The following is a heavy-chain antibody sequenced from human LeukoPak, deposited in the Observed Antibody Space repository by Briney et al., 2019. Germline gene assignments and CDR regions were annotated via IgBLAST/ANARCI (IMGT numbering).Heavy chain of an antibody. D-gene: IGHD6-13*01. CDR2: ISSDGGST. V-gene: IGHV3-23*01. Sequence: GGSLRLSCAASGFTFSRYDMSWVRQAPGKGLEWVSAISSDGGSTHYADSVKGRFTISRDNSKNTLYMQMNSLRAEDTAVYYCAKRAASGTGAFDIWGQGTMVTVSS. CDR1: GFTFSRYD. J-gene: IGHJ3*02. CDR3: AKRAASGTGAFDI.